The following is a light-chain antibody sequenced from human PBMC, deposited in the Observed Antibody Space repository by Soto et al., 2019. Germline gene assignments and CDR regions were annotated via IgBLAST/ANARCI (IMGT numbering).Light chain of an antibody. CDR2: GAS. CDR3: HQYGTSVGT. CDR1: QSVSSN. Sequence: EIVMTQSPATLSVSPGERATLSCRASQSVSSNLAWYQQKPGQAPRLLIYGASTRATGIPARFSGSGSGTEFTLTISSLQSEDFAVYYCHQYGTSVGTFGQGTKVEIK. V-gene: IGKV3-15*01. J-gene: IGKJ1*01.